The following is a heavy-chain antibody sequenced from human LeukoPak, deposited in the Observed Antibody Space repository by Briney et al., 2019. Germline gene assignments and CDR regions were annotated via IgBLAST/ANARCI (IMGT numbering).Heavy chain of an antibody. CDR1: GYTFISYG. V-gene: IGHV1-18*01. Sequence: ASVKVSCKASGYTFISYGITWVRQAPGQGLEWMGWISGHNGNTNYAQKVQGRVTMTTDTFTSTAYMELRSLRSDDTAVYYCARDGITPDAFDIRGQGTMVTVSS. D-gene: IGHD3-10*01. J-gene: IGHJ3*02. CDR2: ISGHNGNT. CDR3: ARDGITPDAFDI.